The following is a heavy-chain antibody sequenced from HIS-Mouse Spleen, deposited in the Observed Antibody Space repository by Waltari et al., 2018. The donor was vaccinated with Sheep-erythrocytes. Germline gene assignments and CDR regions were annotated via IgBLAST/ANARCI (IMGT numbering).Heavy chain of an antibody. CDR2: ISYDGSNK. J-gene: IGHJ6*02. Sequence: GGGVVQPGRSLRLSCAASGFTFSSYGMHWVRQAPGKGLEWVAVISYDGSNKYYADTVKGRFTISRDNSKNTLYLQMNSLRAEDTAVYYCAKRYSGSYYYYYYYGMDVGGQGTTVTVSS. V-gene: IGHV3-30*18. D-gene: IGHD1-26*01. CDR1: GFTFSSYG. CDR3: AKRYSGSYYYYYYYGMDV.